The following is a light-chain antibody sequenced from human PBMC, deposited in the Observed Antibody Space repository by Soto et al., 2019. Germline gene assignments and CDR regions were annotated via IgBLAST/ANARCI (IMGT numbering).Light chain of an antibody. J-gene: IGKJ3*01. V-gene: IGKV3-15*01. CDR3: QQYNNWLFT. CDR2: DAS. CDR1: QSVSSN. Sequence: EIVMTQSPATLSVSPGERATLSCRASQSVSSNFAWYQQKPGQAPRLLIYDASARATGIPARFSGSGSGTEFTLTISSLQSEDFAVYYCQQYNNWLFTFGPGTKVDIK.